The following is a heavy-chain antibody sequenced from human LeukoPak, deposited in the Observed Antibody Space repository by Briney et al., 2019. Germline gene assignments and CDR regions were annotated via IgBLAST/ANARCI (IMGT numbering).Heavy chain of an antibody. J-gene: IGHJ4*02. CDR1: GFTFSSYA. Sequence: GGSLRLSCAASGFTFSSYAVSWVRQAPGKGLEWVSAISGSGGSTYYADSVKGRFTISRDNSKNTLYLQMNSLRAEDTAVYYCAKDPYGYSYGGPFDYWGQGTLVTVSS. D-gene: IGHD5-18*01. CDR3: AKDPYGYSYGGPFDY. CDR2: ISGSGGST. V-gene: IGHV3-23*01.